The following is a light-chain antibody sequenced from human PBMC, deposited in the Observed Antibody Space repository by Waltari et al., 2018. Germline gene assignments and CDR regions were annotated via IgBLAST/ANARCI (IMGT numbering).Light chain of an antibody. Sequence: INLTQSPSSPPPPVGAIVTITCRASQAFNRALAWYQQRAGGPPRLLIFDASKLHTGVPSRFIGSASGADFTLTISTLQPEDFATYYCQQFHDYPRTFGQGTKVEI. CDR2: DAS. CDR1: QAFNRA. J-gene: IGKJ1*01. V-gene: IGKV1D-13*01. CDR3: QQFHDYPRT.